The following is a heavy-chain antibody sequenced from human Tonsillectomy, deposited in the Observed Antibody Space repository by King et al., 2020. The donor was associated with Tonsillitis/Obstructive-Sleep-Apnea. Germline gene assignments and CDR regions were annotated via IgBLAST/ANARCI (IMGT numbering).Heavy chain of an antibody. V-gene: IGHV4-59*01. CDR2: IYYSGST. D-gene: IGHD5-12*01. J-gene: IGHJ3*02. Sequence: QLQESGPGLVKPSETLSLTCTVSGGSISSYYWSWIRQPPGKGLEWIGYIYYSGSTNYNPSLKSRVTISVDTSKNQFSLKLSSVTAADTAVYYCARESGYENGAFDIWGQGRMVTVSS. CDR3: ARESGYENGAFDI. CDR1: GGSISSYY.